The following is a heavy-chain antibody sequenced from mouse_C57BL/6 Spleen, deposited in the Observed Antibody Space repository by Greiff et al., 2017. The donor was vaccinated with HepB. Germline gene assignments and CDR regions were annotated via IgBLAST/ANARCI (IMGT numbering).Heavy chain of an antibody. J-gene: IGHJ1*03. CDR1: GYTFTNYW. Sequence: QVQLKESGAELVRPGTSVKMSCKASGYTFTNYWIGWAKQRPGHGLEWIGDIYPGGGYTNYNEKFKGKATLTADKSSSTAYMQFSSLTSEDSAIYYCARKGTRTLYYGSSYGYFDVWGTGTTVTVSS. CDR3: ARKGTRTLYYGSSYGYFDV. V-gene: IGHV1-63*01. CDR2: IYPGGGYT. D-gene: IGHD1-1*01.